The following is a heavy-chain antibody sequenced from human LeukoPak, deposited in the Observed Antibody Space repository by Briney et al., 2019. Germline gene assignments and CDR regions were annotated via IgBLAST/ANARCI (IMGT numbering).Heavy chain of an antibody. CDR2: ISYDGSNK. D-gene: IGHD3-22*01. Sequence: GGSLRLSCAASGFTFSSYWMSWVRQAPGKGLEWVAVISYDGSNKYYADSVKGRFTISRDNSKNTLYLQMNSLRAEDTAVYYCARDSGYYYDSSGYYYDRYNWFDPWGQGTLVTVSS. CDR1: GFTFSSYW. J-gene: IGHJ5*02. V-gene: IGHV3-30*03. CDR3: ARDSGYYYDSSGYYYDRYNWFDP.